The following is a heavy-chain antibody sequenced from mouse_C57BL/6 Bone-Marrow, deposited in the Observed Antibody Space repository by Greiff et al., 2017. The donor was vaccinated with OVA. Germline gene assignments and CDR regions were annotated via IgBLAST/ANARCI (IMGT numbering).Heavy chain of an antibody. CDR1: GYTFTNYW. J-gene: IGHJ1*03. CDR2: IYPGGGYT. CDR3: ARGEGLRWYFDV. D-gene: IGHD2-4*01. Sequence: VQLQESGAELVRPGTSVKMSCKASGYTFTNYWIGWAKQRPGHGLEWIGDIYPGGGYTNYNEKFKGKATLTADKSSSTAYMQFSSLTSEDSAIYYCARGEGLRWYFDVWGTGTTVTVSS. V-gene: IGHV1-63*01.